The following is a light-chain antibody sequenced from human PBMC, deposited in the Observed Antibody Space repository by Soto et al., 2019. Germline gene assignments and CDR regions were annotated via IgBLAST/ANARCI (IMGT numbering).Light chain of an antibody. J-gene: IGKJ1*01. Sequence: IQLTQSPSSLSASVGDRVTITCRASQDIAIYLAWYQQKPGEAPDLLIYAASTLQSGVPSTFSGSGSGTDFTLTISSLQPEDFATYYCQQSYSTPRTFGQGTKVDIK. CDR2: AAS. CDR3: QQSYSTPRT. V-gene: IGKV1-39*01. CDR1: QDIAIY.